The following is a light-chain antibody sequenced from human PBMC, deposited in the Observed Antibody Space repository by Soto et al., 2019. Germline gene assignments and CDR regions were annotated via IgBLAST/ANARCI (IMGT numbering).Light chain of an antibody. V-gene: IGKV1-6*01. CDR3: LKDYNFPWT. J-gene: IGKJ1*01. Sequence: AIQMTQSPSSLSASVGDRVTITCRASQGIRIDLGWYQQKPGKAPKLLIYAASTLQTGVPSRFNGSGSGTDFTLTISSLQPEDFATYYCLKDYNFPWTFGQGTKVEIK. CDR1: QGIRID. CDR2: AAS.